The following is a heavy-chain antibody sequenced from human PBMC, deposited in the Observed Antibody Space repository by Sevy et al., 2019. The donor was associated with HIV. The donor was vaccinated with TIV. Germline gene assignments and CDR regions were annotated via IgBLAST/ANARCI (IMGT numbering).Heavy chain of an antibody. V-gene: IGHV4-38-2*01. CDR2: VYHSGTA. J-gene: IGHJ4*02. Sequence: SETLSLTCAVSGYSITSGFLWGWIRQPPGKGLEWIGSVYHSGTAYNNPSVNSRVIVSVDTSKNQFSLELNSVTAADTAVYYCARHSHGSGTYYVPFDSWGQGTLVTVSS. CDR3: ARHSHGSGTYYVPFDS. CDR1: GYSITSGFL. D-gene: IGHD3-10*01.